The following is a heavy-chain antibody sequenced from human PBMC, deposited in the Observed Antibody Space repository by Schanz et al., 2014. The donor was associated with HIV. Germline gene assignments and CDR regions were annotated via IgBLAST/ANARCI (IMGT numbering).Heavy chain of an antibody. CDR3: ARRRGWGSYRYFPYGLDV. Sequence: QVQLVQSGAEVKKPGSSVMVSCKTSGGTFTNYAISWVRQAPGQGLEWMGWISTYNGNTNYAQKVQGRVTMTTDTSPSTAYMELRSLTSDDTAVYYCARRRGWGSYRYFPYGLDVWGQGTTVTVSS. D-gene: IGHD3-16*02. J-gene: IGHJ6*02. CDR2: ISTYNGNT. CDR1: GGTFTNYA. V-gene: IGHV1-18*01.